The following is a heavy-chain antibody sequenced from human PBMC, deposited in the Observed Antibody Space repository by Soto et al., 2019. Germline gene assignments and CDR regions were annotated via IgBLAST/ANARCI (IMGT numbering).Heavy chain of an antibody. D-gene: IGHD3-3*01. CDR2: ISGSGGST. CDR3: AQTTYYDFWSGSAFAFDY. V-gene: IGHV3-23*01. CDR1: GFTFSSYA. Sequence: GGSLRLSCAASGFTFSSYAMSWVRQAPGKGLEWVSAISGSGGSTYYADSVKGRFTISRDNSKNTLYLQMNSLRAEDTAVYYCAQTTYYDFWSGSAFAFDYWGQGTLVTVSS. J-gene: IGHJ4*02.